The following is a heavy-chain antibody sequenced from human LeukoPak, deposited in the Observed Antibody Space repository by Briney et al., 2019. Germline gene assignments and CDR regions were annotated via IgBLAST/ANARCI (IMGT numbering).Heavy chain of an antibody. CDR3: AGRACSSTSCYTGDGY. CDR2: IYHTGSI. D-gene: IGHD2-2*02. CDR1: GYSISSGYY. J-gene: IGHJ4*02. Sequence: SETLSLTCAVSGYSISSGYYWGWIRQPPGKGLEWIASIYHTGSIYYNPSLKSRVTTSVDTSKNQFSLKLSSVTAADTAVYYCAGRACSSTSCYTGDGYWGQGTLVTVSS. V-gene: IGHV4-38-2*01.